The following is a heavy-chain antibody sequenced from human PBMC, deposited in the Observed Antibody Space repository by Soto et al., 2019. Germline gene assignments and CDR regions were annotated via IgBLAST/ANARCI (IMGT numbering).Heavy chain of an antibody. CDR2: ISSSSSYI. Sequence: EVQLVESGGGLVKPGGSLRLSCAASGFTFSSYSMNWVRQAPGKGLEWVSSISSSSSYIYYADSVKGRFTISRDNAKNSLYLQMNSLRAEDTAVYYCARDIGGSGIAVAARWMLGGWYFDLWGRGTLVTVSS. D-gene: IGHD6-19*01. CDR3: ARDIGGSGIAVAARWMLGGWYFDL. J-gene: IGHJ2*01. CDR1: GFTFSSYS. V-gene: IGHV3-21*01.